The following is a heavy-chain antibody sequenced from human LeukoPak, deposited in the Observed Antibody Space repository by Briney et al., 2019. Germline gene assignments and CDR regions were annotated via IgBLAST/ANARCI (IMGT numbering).Heavy chain of an antibody. CDR2: IYYSGST. V-gene: IGHV4-39*07. J-gene: IGHJ4*02. CDR1: GGYISSRGYY. D-gene: IGHD3-22*01. CDR3: ARGRRLITMIVVVIAHLLLDY. Sequence: PSETLSLTCTVFGGYISSRGYYWGWIRQPPGKGLEWIGSIYYSGSTYYNPSLKSRVTISVDTSKNQFSLKLSSVTAADTAVYYCARGRRLITMIVVVIAHLLLDYWGQGTLVTVSS.